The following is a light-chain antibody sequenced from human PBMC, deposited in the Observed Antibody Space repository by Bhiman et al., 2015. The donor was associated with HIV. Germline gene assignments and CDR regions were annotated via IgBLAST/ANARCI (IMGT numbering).Light chain of an antibody. Sequence: QSVLTQPPSASGTPGQRVTISCSGSSSNIGSKYVCWYQQLPGTAPKLLIYDNHKRPSGIPDRFSGSKSGTSATLGITGLQTGDEADYYCGTWDSSLSAVVFGGGTKLTVL. J-gene: IGLJ2*01. CDR1: SSNIGSKY. CDR2: DNH. CDR3: GTWDSSLSAVV. V-gene: IGLV1-51*01.